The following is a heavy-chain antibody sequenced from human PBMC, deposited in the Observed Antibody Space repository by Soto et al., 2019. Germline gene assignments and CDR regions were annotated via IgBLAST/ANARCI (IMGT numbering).Heavy chain of an antibody. CDR1: GFNFDDYG. CDR2: ISWNSGTI. V-gene: IGHV3-9*01. J-gene: IGHJ4*02. Sequence: EMQLVESGGGLVQPGRSLRLSCAASGFNFDDYGMNWVWQAPGKGLEWVSGISWNSGTIGYADSVKGRFTISRDNAKNSLYLQMNSLRTEDTALYYCAKDSRVRGVINMADGYWGQGTLVTVSS. D-gene: IGHD3-10*01. CDR3: AKDSRVRGVINMADGY.